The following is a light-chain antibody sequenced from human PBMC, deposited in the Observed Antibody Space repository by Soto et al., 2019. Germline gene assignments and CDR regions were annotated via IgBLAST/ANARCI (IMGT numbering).Light chain of an antibody. V-gene: IGKV1-5*01. CDR1: QRMTSW. J-gene: IGKJ1*01. CDR2: DAS. CDR3: QQYTENSGT. Sequence: IQMNQSPSTLSAYIGDRVTITSRASQRMTSWLAWYQQKPGKAPKVLIYDASSLESGVPSRFSGSEPGTEFTLTISSLQPDDIATYYCQQYTENSGTFGQGTNVDI.